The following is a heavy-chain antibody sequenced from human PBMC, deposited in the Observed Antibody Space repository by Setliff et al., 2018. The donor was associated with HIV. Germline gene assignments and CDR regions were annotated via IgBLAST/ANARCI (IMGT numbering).Heavy chain of an antibody. D-gene: IGHD6-13*01. CDR1: GYTLTELS. Sequence: ASVKVSCKISGYTLTELSIHWVRQAPGKGLEWMANFDPDDGETFYAQKFQGRLTMTEDTSTDTAYMELSSLRSDDTAMYYCATDPGYSSTWYSESFQHWGQGTEVTV. V-gene: IGHV1-24*01. CDR2: FDPDDGET. J-gene: IGHJ1*01. CDR3: ATDPGYSSTWYSESFQH.